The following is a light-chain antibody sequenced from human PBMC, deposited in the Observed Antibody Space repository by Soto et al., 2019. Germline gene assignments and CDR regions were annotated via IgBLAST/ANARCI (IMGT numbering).Light chain of an antibody. CDR1: SSDVGAYNY. CDR3: TSYAGTYSFFYV. J-gene: IGLJ1*01. Sequence: QSVLTQPPSASGSPGQSVTISCTGTSSDVGAYNYVSWYQQLPGKAPKLIIYEVSKLPSGVPDRCSGSKSGNTASLTVSGLQAEDESDYYCTSYAGTYSFFYVFGTGTKLTV. CDR2: EVS. V-gene: IGLV2-8*01.